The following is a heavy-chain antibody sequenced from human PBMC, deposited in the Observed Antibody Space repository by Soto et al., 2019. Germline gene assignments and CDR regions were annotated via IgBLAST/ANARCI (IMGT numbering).Heavy chain of an antibody. CDR2: IYSGGNT. Sequence: GGSLRLSCAVSGFTVSSHYMNWVRQAPGKGLEWVSFIYSGGNTYYADSVKGRFTISRDNSKNMLYLQMNSLRVEDTAAYYCAREVRVRGFAFDIWGQGTMVTVSS. CDR1: GFTVSSHY. CDR3: AREVRVRGFAFDI. V-gene: IGHV3-66*01. D-gene: IGHD3-3*01. J-gene: IGHJ3*02.